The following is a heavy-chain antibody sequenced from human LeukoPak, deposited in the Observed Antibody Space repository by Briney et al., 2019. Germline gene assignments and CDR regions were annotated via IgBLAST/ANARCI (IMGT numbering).Heavy chain of an antibody. CDR1: RFTFSNYW. Sequence: PGGSLRLSCVASRFTFSNYWMSWVRQAPGKGLEWVANINQDGSKKVYADSMKGRFTISRDNAKESLYLQLNSLRADDTAVYYCAKWGPHCVGDYCPALDSWGQGTLVTVFS. J-gene: IGHJ4*02. CDR2: INQDGSKK. CDR3: AKWGPHCVGDYCPALDS. V-gene: IGHV3-7*01. D-gene: IGHD2-21*02.